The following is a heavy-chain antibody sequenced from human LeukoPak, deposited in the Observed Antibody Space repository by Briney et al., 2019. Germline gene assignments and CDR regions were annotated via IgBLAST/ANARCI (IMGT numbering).Heavy chain of an antibody. CDR3: ARESETSGWYDY. Sequence: GGSLRLSCAAPGFFFDNYAINWVRQAPGKGLEWASLISGDGGSTFYADSVRGRFTISRDNTRKSLSLQMSSLRSEDTALYYCARESETSGWYDYWGQGTLVTVSS. CDR1: GFFFDNYA. D-gene: IGHD6-19*01. J-gene: IGHJ4*02. CDR2: ISGDGGST. V-gene: IGHV3-43*02.